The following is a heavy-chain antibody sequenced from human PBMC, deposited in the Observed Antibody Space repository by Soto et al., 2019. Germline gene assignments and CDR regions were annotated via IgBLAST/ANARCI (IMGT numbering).Heavy chain of an antibody. CDR1: GFTFSSFA. CDR2: ISYDGSEK. Sequence: QVQLVESRGGVVQPGRSLTLSCAASGFTFSSFAMHWVRQAPGKGLEWVAVISYDGSEKSYADSVKGRFIISRDNSKNTLILQMNSLRVDDTAVYYCAKALGELSPESYDYWGQGTLITVSS. V-gene: IGHV3-30*18. D-gene: IGHD3-16*02. CDR3: AKALGELSPESYDY. J-gene: IGHJ4*02.